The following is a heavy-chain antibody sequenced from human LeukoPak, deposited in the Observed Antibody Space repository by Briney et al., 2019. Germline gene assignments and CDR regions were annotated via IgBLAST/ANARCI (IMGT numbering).Heavy chain of an antibody. CDR2: ISYDGSNK. V-gene: IGHV3-30*18. CDR3: AKGARWYKGSTGDY. Sequence: PGGSLRLSCAASGFTFSSYGMHWVRQAPGKGLEWVAVISYDGSNKYYADSVKGRFTISRDNSKNTLYLQMNSLRAEDTAVYYRAKGARWYKGSTGDYWGQGTLVTVSS. D-gene: IGHD1-14*01. CDR1: GFTFSSYG. J-gene: IGHJ4*02.